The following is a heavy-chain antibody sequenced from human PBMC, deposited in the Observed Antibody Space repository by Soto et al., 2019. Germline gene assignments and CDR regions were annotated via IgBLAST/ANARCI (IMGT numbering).Heavy chain of an antibody. V-gene: IGHV3-53*01. CDR3: ARGYSYDYYAMDV. J-gene: IGHJ6*02. CDR1: GFTISSNY. CDR2: IYSGSRT. D-gene: IGHD5-18*01. Sequence: GGSLRLSCAASGFTISSNYMSWVRQAPGKGLEWVSVIYSGSRTYYADSVRGRFTVSRDNSKNTLYLQMNSLRAEDTALYYCARGYSYDYYAMDVWGQGTTVTVSS.